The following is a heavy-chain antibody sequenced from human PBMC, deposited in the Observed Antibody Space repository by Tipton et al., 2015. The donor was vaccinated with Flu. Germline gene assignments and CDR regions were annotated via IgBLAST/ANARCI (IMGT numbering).Heavy chain of an antibody. Sequence: TLSLTCSVSGASITSGNSYWSWIRQPAGKGLEWIGRISTSGSANYNSSLKSRVTISLDTSKNQFSLKLSSVTAADTAVYYCARDTWGLGSNYFYGMDVWGQGTTVTVSS. V-gene: IGHV4-61*02. CDR3: ARDTWGLGSNYFYGMDV. D-gene: IGHD3-16*01. J-gene: IGHJ6*02. CDR2: ISTSGSA. CDR1: GASITSGNSY.